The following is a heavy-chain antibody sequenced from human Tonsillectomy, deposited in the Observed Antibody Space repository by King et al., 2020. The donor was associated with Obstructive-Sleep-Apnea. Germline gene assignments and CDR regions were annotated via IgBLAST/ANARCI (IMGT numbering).Heavy chain of an antibody. CDR3: AREIVVVVATPEYFQH. J-gene: IGHJ1*01. D-gene: IGHD2-15*01. Sequence: QLQESGPGLVKPSETLSLTCTVSGVSIRSSSYYWGWIRQPPGKGLERIGSICFSGSTYYNPSSKSRVTISVDTSNNQLSLRLSSVTAADTAVYYCAREIVVVVATPEYFQHWGQGTLVTVSS. V-gene: IGHV4-39*07. CDR2: ICFSGST. CDR1: GVSIRSSSYY.